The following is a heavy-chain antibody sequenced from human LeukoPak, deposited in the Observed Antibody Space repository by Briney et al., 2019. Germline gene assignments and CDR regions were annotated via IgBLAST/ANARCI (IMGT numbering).Heavy chain of an antibody. CDR2: IYYSGST. Sequence: SETLSLTCTVPGGPISSYYWSWIRQPPGKGLEWIGYIYYSGSTNYNPSLKSRVTISVDTSKNQLSLKLSSVTAADTAVYYCARTGTYGDYAEYWGQGTLVTVSS. J-gene: IGHJ4*02. CDR1: GGPISSYY. CDR3: ARTGTYGDYAEY. D-gene: IGHD4-17*01. V-gene: IGHV4-59*01.